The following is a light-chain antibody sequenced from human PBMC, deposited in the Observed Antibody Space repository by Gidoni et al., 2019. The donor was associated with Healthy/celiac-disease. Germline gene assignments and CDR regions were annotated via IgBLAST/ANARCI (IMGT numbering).Light chain of an antibody. V-gene: IGKV3-11*01. J-gene: IGKJ1*01. CDR3: QQRGNWPWT. CDR2: DAS. CDR1: QSVSSY. Sequence: EIVLTQSPATLSLSPGDRATLSCRASQSVSSYLAWYQQKPGQAPRLLIYDASNRATGIPPRFSGSGSGTDFTLTISSLEPEDFAVYYCQQRGNWPWTFGQGTKVEIK.